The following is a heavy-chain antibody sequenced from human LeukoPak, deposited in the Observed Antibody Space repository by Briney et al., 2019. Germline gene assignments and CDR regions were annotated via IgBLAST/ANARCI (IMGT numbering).Heavy chain of an antibody. Sequence: GGSLRLSCAASGFIFSNYGMHWVRQAPGRGLEWGAFIRYDGSTKYYADSVKGRVTISRDNSKNTLYLQMNSLRTEDTAVYYCAKVRVLRLGVPPPDYWGQGTLVTVSS. J-gene: IGHJ4*02. CDR1: GFIFSNYG. V-gene: IGHV3-30*02. CDR3: AKVRVLRLGVPPPDY. D-gene: IGHD3-16*01. CDR2: IRYDGSTK.